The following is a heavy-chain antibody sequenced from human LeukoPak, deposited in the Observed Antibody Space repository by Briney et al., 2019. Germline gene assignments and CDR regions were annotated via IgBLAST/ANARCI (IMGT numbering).Heavy chain of an antibody. CDR2: ISANNGNT. CDR1: GFTFTSYG. V-gene: IGHV1-18*01. D-gene: IGHD3-10*01. J-gene: IGHJ5*02. Sequence: WASVKVSCKASGFTFTSYGISWVRQAPGQGLEWMGWISANNGNTIYVQNFQGRVTMTTDTSTSTAYMELRSLRSDDTAVYYCARDGRPMVPLSWFDPWGQGTLVTVSS. CDR3: ARDGRPMVPLSWFDP.